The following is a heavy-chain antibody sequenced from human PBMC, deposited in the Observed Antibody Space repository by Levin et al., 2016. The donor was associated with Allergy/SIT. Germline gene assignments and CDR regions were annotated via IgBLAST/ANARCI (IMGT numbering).Heavy chain of an antibody. J-gene: IGHJ4*02. V-gene: IGHV1-18*01. CDR3: AREKYTGDYSTY. CDR1: GYTFTSYG. Sequence: ASVKVSCKASGYTFTSYGISWVRQAPGQGLEWMGWISAYNGNTNYARKLQGRVTMTTDTSTSTAYMELRSLRSDDTAVYYCAREKYTGDYSTYWGQGTLVTVSS. D-gene: IGHD4-17*01. CDR2: ISAYNGNT.